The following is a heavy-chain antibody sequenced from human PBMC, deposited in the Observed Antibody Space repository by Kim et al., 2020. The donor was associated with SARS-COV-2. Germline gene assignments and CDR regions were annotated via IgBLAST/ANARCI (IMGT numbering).Heavy chain of an antibody. D-gene: IGHD3-9*01. J-gene: IGHJ6*02. V-gene: IGHV3-30-3*01. CDR3: ARDREYYDILTGYYITSYYYYYYGMDV. Sequence: GGSLRLSCAASGFTFSSYAMHWVRQAPGKGLEWVAVISYDGSNKYYADSVKGRFTISRYNSKNTLYLQMNSLRAEDTAVYYCARDREYYDILTGYYITSYYYYYYGMDVWGQGTTVTVSS. CDR1: GFTFSSYA. CDR2: ISYDGSNK.